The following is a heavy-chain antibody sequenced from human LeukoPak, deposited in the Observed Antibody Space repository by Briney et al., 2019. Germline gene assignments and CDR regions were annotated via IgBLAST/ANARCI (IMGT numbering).Heavy chain of an antibody. J-gene: IGHJ5*02. CDR1: GRSISSGGYY. CDR3: ARAGPQVLEGWFYR. CDR2: IYYSGST. Sequence: SQTLSLTCTVSGRSISSGGYYWSWIRQHPGKGLERLGYIYYSGSTYYNPSLKSRVHISVDTAKNQVSLEHISVTAPDTAVYYRARAGPQVLEGWFYRWGQGTLVFAPS. V-gene: IGHV4-31*03. D-gene: IGHD3-10*01.